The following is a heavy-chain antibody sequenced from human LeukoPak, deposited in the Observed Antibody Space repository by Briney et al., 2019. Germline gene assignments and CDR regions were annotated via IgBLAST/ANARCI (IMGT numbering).Heavy chain of an antibody. CDR1: GYSFTSYW. CDR3: ARHAYFYDSSGYPDY. D-gene: IGHD3-22*01. Sequence: HGESLKISCKGSGYSFTSYWSGWVRQMSGKGLEWMGRIDPSDSYTNYSPSFQGHVTISADKSISTAYLQWSSLKASDTAMYYCARHAYFYDSSGYPDYWGQGTLVTVSS. J-gene: IGHJ4*02. V-gene: IGHV5-10-1*01. CDR2: IDPSDSYT.